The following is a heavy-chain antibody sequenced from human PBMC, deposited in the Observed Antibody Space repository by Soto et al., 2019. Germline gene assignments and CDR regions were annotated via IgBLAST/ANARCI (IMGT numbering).Heavy chain of an antibody. Sequence: PSETLSLTCTVAGGSISGFYWSWVRQPAGKGLERIGRIYSSGATKYNPSLRNRVTMSVDTSTDQYSLNLASMTAADTAVYFCARGPFCGNDCYFDVWGQGTQVTVSS. J-gene: IGHJ4*02. V-gene: IGHV4-4*07. CDR2: IYSSGAT. CDR3: ARGPFCGNDCYFDV. D-gene: IGHD2-21*02. CDR1: GGSISGFY.